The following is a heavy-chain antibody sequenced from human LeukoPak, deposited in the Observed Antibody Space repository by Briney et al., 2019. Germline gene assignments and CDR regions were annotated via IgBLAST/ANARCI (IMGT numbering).Heavy chain of an antibody. Sequence: GESLKISCKGSGYSFTSYWIGWVRQMPGKGLEWMGIIYPGDSDTRCSPSFQGQVTISADKSISTAYLQWSSLKASDTAMYYCARRHYYDSSGYYFAYYFDYWGQGTLVTVSS. D-gene: IGHD3-22*01. CDR3: ARRHYYDSSGYYFAYYFDY. CDR2: IYPGDSDT. V-gene: IGHV5-51*01. J-gene: IGHJ4*02. CDR1: GYSFTSYW.